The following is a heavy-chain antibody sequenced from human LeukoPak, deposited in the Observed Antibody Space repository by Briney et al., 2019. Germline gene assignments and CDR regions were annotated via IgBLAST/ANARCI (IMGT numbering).Heavy chain of an antibody. V-gene: IGHV4-39*01. D-gene: IGHD3-10*01. Sequence: PSETLSLTCTVSVASITSRDFYWGWFRQPPGKGVEWIGSASGYYGGDSFYNTSLESRVTISIHTSKNQFSLSLSPVTAADTAVYYCARQGEIQQGSGSCYFDWWGQGTLVIVNS. J-gene: IGHJ4*02. CDR3: ARQGEIQQGSGSCYFDW. CDR1: VASITSRDFY. CDR2: ASGYYGGDS.